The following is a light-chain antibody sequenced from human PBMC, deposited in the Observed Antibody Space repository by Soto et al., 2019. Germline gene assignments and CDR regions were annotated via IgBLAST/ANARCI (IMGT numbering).Light chain of an antibody. CDR1: SSDVGDYNY. CDR3: CSYTSSSTLYV. CDR2: EVS. V-gene: IGLV2-14*01. Sequence: QSALTQPASVSGSPGQSITISCTGTSSDVGDYNYISWYQQHPGKAPKLMIYEVSNRPSGVSNRFSGSKSGNTASLTISGLQADDEADYYCCSYTSSSTLYVFGTGTKLTVL. J-gene: IGLJ1*01.